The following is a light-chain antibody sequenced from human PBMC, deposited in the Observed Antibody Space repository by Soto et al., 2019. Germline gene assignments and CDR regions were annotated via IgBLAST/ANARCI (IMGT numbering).Light chain of an antibody. V-gene: IGKV1-8*01. J-gene: IGKJ1*01. Sequence: TQSPSFVSASLGDRVTITCRASQGISSYLAWYQQKPGKAPKLLIYAASTLQSGVPSRFSGSGSGTDFTLTISCLQSEDFATYYCQQYYSYPWTFAQGTNVDIK. CDR2: AAS. CDR3: QQYYSYPWT. CDR1: QGISSY.